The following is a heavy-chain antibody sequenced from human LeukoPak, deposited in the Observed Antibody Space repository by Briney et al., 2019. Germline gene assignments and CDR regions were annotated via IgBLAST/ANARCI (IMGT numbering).Heavy chain of an antibody. D-gene: IGHD6-13*01. CDR2: ISGSGGST. Sequence: GGSLRLSCAASGFTFSSYAMSWVRQAPGKGLEWVSAISGSGGSTYYADSVKGRFTISRDNAKNSLYLQMNGLRAEDTAVYYCARDIGAVGYYFDYWGQGTLVTVSS. V-gene: IGHV3-23*01. CDR1: GFTFSSYA. J-gene: IGHJ4*02. CDR3: ARDIGAVGYYFDY.